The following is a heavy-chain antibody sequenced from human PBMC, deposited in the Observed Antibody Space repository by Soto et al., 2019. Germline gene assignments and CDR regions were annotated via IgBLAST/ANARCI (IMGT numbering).Heavy chain of an antibody. CDR2: ISDSGDST. CDR3: GKVGDRGGACYWDH. V-gene: IGHV3-23*01. D-gene: IGHD2-21*02. CDR1: GFTFSAYG. J-gene: IGHJ4*02. Sequence: EVQLLESGGGLVQPGGSLRLSCAASGFTFSAYGMSWFRQAPGKGLEWVSGISDSGDSTSYADSVKGRFTISRDNSKNTLSLQMNSLRAEDTAVYYCGKVGDRGGACYWDHWGQGTLVSVSS.